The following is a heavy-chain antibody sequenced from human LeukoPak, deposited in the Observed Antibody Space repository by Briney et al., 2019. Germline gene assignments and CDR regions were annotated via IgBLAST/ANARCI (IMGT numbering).Heavy chain of an antibody. CDR1: GFTFSSYS. V-gene: IGHV3-48*04. CDR2: ISSSSSTI. J-gene: IGHJ4*02. D-gene: IGHD4-23*01. CDR3: ARAPRLRWLSEIFDY. Sequence: TGGSLRLSCAASGFTFSSYSMNWVRQAPGKGLEWVSYISSSSSTIYYADSVKGRFTISRDNAKNSLYLQMNSLRAEDTAVYYCARAPRLRWLSEIFDYWGQGTLVTVSS.